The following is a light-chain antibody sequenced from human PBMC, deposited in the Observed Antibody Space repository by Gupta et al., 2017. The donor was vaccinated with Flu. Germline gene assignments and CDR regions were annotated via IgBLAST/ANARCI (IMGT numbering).Light chain of an antibody. CDR1: LRHVGNNTL. Sequence: ITISCTRTLRHVGNNTLVSWYQQHPGEAPKLLIYEVTKRPSGVSVRFSGSKAGNTASLTISGLQAEDEADYHCCSFVGRNTTWVFGVGTKLTVL. V-gene: IGLV2-23*02. CDR3: CSFVGRNTTWV. CDR2: EVT. J-gene: IGLJ3*02.